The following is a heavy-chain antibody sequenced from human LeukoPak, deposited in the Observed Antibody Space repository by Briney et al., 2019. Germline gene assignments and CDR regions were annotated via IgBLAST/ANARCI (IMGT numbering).Heavy chain of an antibody. J-gene: IGHJ3*02. CDR1: GSTFTDYY. CDR3: STAKYSSGWYGAFDI. Sequence: ASVKVSCKASGSTFTDYYMHWVRQAPGQGLEWMGWINPNSGGTNYAQKFQGRVTMTRDTSISTAYMELSSLRSDDTAVYYCSTAKYSSGWYGAFDIWGQGTMLTVSS. V-gene: IGHV1-2*02. D-gene: IGHD6-19*01. CDR2: INPNSGGT.